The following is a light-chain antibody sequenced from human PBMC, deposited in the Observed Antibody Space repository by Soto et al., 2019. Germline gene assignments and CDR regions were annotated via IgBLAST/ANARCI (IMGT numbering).Light chain of an antibody. CDR3: QAYDYRLTASV. CDR2: GNR. V-gene: IGLV1-40*01. CDR1: RSNLGAGYD. Sequence: QAVVTQPPSVSGAPGQRVTISCTGTRSNLGAGYDVHWYQQLPGAAPKLVIYGNRNRPSGVPERFSGSKPGTSASLAITGLQAEDEADYYCQAYDYRLTASVFGGGTKRTVL. J-gene: IGLJ3*02.